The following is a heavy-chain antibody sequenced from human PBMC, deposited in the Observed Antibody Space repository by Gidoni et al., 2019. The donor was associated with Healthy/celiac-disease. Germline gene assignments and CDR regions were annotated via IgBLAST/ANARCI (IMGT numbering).Heavy chain of an antibody. CDR3: TTYSSSWYDLDFDY. V-gene: IGHV3-15*01. CDR1: GFTFSNAW. J-gene: IGHJ4*02. Sequence: EVQLVESGGGWVKPGGSLRLSCAASGFTFSNAWMSWVRQASGKGLEWVGLIKSKTDGGTTDYVAPVKGRFTISRDDSKTTLYLQMNSLKTEDTAVYYCTTYSSSWYDLDFDYWGQGTLVTVSS. CDR2: IKSKTDGGTT. D-gene: IGHD6-13*01.